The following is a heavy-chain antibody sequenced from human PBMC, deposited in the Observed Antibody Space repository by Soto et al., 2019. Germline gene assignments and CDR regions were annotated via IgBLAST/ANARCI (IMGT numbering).Heavy chain of an antibody. D-gene: IGHD6-6*01. J-gene: IGHJ5*02. CDR1: GGSISSGDYY. CDR3: ARAGSIPAINWFDP. V-gene: IGHV4-30-4*01. CDR2: IYYSGST. Sequence: SETLSLTCTVSGGSISSGDYYWSWIRQPPGKGLEWIGYIYYSGSTYYNPSLKSRVTISVDTSKNQFSLKLSSVTAADTAVYYCARAGSIPAINWFDPWGQGTLVTVSS.